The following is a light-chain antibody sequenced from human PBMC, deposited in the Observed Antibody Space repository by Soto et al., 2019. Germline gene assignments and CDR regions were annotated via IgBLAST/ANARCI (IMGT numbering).Light chain of an antibody. V-gene: IGKV2-24*01. CDR1: KSLAHDDGDTN. J-gene: IGKJ2*01. Sequence: DIVMTQTPLSTPDTLGQPASISCRSSKSLAHDDGDTNLNWFHQRPGQPPRLLIYKISQRFSGVPDRFSGSGAGTDFTLKISRVEAEDVGVYYCMQAIHIPYTFGQGTRLEIK. CDR2: KIS. CDR3: MQAIHIPYT.